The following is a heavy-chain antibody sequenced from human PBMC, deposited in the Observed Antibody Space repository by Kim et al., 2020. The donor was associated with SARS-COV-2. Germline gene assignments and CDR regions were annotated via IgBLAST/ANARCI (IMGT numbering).Heavy chain of an antibody. J-gene: IGHJ4*02. Sequence: GGSLRLSCAASGFTVSSSYVSWVRQAPGKGLEWVSVIYRDGSTFYAESVKGRFTISRDNPANTVYLQMNSLRAEDTAVYYCAKTVTTGHYDSWGQGTLVT. CDR3: AKTVTTGHYDS. V-gene: IGHV3-53*01. CDR2: IYRDGST. CDR1: GFTVSSSY. D-gene: IGHD4-17*01.